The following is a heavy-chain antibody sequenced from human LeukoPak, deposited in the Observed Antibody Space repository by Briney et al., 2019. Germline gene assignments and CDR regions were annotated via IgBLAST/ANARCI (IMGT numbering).Heavy chain of an antibody. J-gene: IGHJ4*02. CDR3: ASPAGYSYGFDY. Sequence: PGRSLRLSCTAFGFTFGDHAMSWVRQAPGKGLEWVGFIRSKAYGGTTEYAASVKGRFTISRDDSTSIAYLQMNSLKTEDTAVYYCASPAGYSYGFDYWGQGTLVTVSS. CDR2: IRSKAYGGTT. CDR1: GFTFGDHA. D-gene: IGHD5-18*01. V-gene: IGHV3-49*04.